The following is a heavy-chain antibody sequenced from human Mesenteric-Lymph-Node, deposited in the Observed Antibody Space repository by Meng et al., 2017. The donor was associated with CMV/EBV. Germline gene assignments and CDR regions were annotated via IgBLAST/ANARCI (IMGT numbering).Heavy chain of an antibody. D-gene: IGHD4-23*01. V-gene: IGHV3-11*01. Sequence: VQLVESWGGLVTPRRSLRLSCAASGFTFSDYYMSWIRQAPGKWLEWVSYISSSGSTIDYADSVVGRFTISRDNAKNSVSLQMNSLRVEDTAVYYCARDVGGNSVLDNWGQGTLVTVSS. CDR1: GFTFSDYY. CDR2: ISSSGSTI. J-gene: IGHJ4*02. CDR3: ARDVGGNSVLDN.